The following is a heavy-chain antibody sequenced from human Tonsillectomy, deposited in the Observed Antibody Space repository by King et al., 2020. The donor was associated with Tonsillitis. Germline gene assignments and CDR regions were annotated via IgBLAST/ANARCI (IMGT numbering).Heavy chain of an antibody. J-gene: IGHJ6*03. CDR3: ATEGMGYSYGQDYHYMDV. CDR2: ISGSGGST. D-gene: IGHD5-18*01. CDR1: GFTFSSYA. V-gene: IGHV3-23*04. Sequence: VQLVESGGGLVQPGGSLRLSCAASGFTFSSYAMSWVLQAPGKGLEWVSDISGSGGSTYYADSVKGRFTISRDNSKNTLYLHMSSLRAEDTAVYYCATEGMGYSYGQDYHYMDVWGKGTTVTVSS.